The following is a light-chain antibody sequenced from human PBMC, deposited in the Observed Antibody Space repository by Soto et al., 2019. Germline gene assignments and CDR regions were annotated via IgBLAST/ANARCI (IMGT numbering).Light chain of an antibody. CDR1: RSDVGGYNY. J-gene: IGLJ1*01. CDR2: EVS. Sequence: QSVLTQPPSASGSPGQSVTISCTGTRSDVGGYNYVSWYQQHPGKAPKLMISEVSKRPSGVPDRFSGSKSGNTASLTVSGLQAEDEADYYCSSYAGSNNLGVFGTGTKVTVL. V-gene: IGLV2-8*01. CDR3: SSYAGSNNLGV.